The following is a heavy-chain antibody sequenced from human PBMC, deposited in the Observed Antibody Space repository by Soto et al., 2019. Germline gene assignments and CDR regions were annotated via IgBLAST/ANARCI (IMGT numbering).Heavy chain of an antibody. CDR1: GYSFTSHY. Sequence: ASVKVSCKAIGYSFTSHYMHWVRQAPGQRLEWMGWINGGNGNTKYSQKFQDRVTITRDTSASTAYMELSSLRSEDTAMYYCAPHVSCSGGSCQYDAFAIRGQGTMVTVSS. V-gene: IGHV1-3*01. CDR2: INGGNGNT. CDR3: APHVSCSGGSCQYDAFAI. J-gene: IGHJ3*02. D-gene: IGHD2-15*01.